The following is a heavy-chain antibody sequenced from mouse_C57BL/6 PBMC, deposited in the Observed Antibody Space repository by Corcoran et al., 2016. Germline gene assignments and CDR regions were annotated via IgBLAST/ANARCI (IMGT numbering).Heavy chain of an antibody. CDR2: INTYSGVP. CDR3: ARYYYGSSPFAY. J-gene: IGHJ3*01. V-gene: IGHV9-3*01. CDR1: GYTFTTYG. D-gene: IGHD1-1*01. Sequence: QIQLVQSGPELKKPGETVKISCKASGYTFTTYGMSWVKQAPGKGLKWMGWINTYSGVPTYADDFKGRFAFSLETSASTAYLQINNLKNEDTATYFCARYYYGSSPFAYWGQGTLVTVSA.